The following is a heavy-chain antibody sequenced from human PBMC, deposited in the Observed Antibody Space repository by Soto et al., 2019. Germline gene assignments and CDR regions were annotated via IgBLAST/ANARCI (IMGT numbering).Heavy chain of an antibody. CDR3: AREFLGDTYYYDSSGVYGMDV. CDR2: ISAYNGNT. CDR1: GYTFTSYG. V-gene: IGHV1-18*01. Sequence: ASVKVSCKASGYTFTSYGISWVLQAPGQGLEWMGWISAYNGNTNYAQKLQGRATMTTDTSTSTAYMELRSLRSDDTAVYYCAREFLGDTYYYDSSGVYGMDVWGQGTTVTVSS. D-gene: IGHD3-22*01. J-gene: IGHJ6*02.